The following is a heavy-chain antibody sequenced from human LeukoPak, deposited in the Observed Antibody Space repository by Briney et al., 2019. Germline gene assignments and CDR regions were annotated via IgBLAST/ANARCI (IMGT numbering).Heavy chain of an antibody. Sequence: SETLSLTCTVSGGSISSYYWSWIRQPPGKGLEWIGYIYYSGSTNYNPSLKSRVTISVDTSKNQFSLKLSSVTAADTAVYYCARALRTPYYDFWSGYYHDAFDIWGQGTMVTVSS. D-gene: IGHD3-3*01. CDR2: IYYSGST. CDR1: GGSISSYY. J-gene: IGHJ3*02. CDR3: ARALRTPYYDFWSGYYHDAFDI. V-gene: IGHV4-59*01.